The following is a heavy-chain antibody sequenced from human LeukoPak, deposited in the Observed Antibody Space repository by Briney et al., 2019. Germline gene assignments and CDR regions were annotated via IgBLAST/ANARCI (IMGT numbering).Heavy chain of an antibody. J-gene: IGHJ4*02. D-gene: IGHD5-24*01. CDR1: GFTFTNYW. CDR3: ARDGYKDRYFDY. V-gene: IGHV3-7*01. Sequence: GGSLRLSCTASGFTFTNYWVSWVRQAPGKGLEWVANIKQDESEKHYVDSVRGRFTISRDNAKNSVFLQMNSLRAEDTAVYYCARDGYKDRYFDYWGQGTLVTVPS. CDR2: IKQDESEK.